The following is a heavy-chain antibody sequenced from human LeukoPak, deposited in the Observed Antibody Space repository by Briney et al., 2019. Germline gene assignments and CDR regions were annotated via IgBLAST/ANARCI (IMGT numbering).Heavy chain of an antibody. CDR2: IYSSGRT. CDR3: ARCVAATLLHAFDI. V-gene: IGHV4-4*07. Sequence: SETLSLTCTVSGDSVSSHYWSWMRQPAGKGLEWIGRIYSSGRTNYNPSLKSRVTISVDKSKNQFSLKLSSVTAADTAVYYCARCVAATLLHAFDIWGQGTMVTVSS. J-gene: IGHJ3*02. D-gene: IGHD2-15*01. CDR1: GDSVSSHY.